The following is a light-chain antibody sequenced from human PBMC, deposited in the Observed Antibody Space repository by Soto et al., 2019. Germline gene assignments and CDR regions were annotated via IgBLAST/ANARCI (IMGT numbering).Light chain of an antibody. CDR1: GSNIGEYA. V-gene: IGLV1-44*01. Sequence: QSVLTQPPSASGTPGQTVTISCSGTGSNIGEYAVNWYRHLPGTAPQLLIYSNGLRPSGVPHRFSASKSGTAGSLAISGLQSEDEAHYYCAAWDDSQKAMLFGGGTKVTVL. CDR2: SNG. J-gene: IGLJ3*02. CDR3: AAWDDSQKAML.